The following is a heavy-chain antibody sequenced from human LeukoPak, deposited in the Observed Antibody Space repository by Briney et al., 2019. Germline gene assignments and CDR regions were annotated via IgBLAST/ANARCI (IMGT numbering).Heavy chain of an antibody. D-gene: IGHD3-9*01. CDR3: ARALRYFDWTLLAFDI. CDR1: GYTFTSYD. V-gene: IGHV1-8*01. J-gene: IGHJ3*02. Sequence: ASVKVSCKASGYTFTSYDINWVRQATGQGLEWMGWMNPNSGNTGYAQKFQGRVTMTRNTSISTAYMELSSLSSEDTAVYYCARALRYFDWTLLAFDIWGQGTMVTVSS. CDR2: MNPNSGNT.